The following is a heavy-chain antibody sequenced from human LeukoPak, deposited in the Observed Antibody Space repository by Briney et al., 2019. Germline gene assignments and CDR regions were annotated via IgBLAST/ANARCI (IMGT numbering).Heavy chain of an antibody. CDR1: GGSISSGSDD. D-gene: IGHD3/OR15-3a*01. CDR3: ARDSGFWTFDR. Sequence: AETLSLTCTVSGGSISSGSDDWRWIRQSAGKGLEWIGRVYSSGSANYNPSLKSRLTMAVDTSKNQISLKLTSVTAADTAVYYCARDSGFWTFDRWGQGALVTVSS. V-gene: IGHV4-61*02. CDR2: VYSSGSA. J-gene: IGHJ5*02.